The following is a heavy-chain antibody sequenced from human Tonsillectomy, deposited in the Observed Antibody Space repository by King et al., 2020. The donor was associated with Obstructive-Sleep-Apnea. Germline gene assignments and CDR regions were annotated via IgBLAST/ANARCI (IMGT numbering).Heavy chain of an antibody. CDR1: GGTFSNYA. V-gene: IGHV1-69*01. Sequence: QLVQSGAEVKKPGSSVKVSCKASGGTFSNYAISWVRQAPGQGLEWMGGISPIFGTANYAQKFQGRVTITADESKSTAYMELSSLRSEDTAVYYCARNSNILTGYYTGYYYGMDVWGQGTTVTVSS. CDR2: ISPIFGTA. J-gene: IGHJ6*02. D-gene: IGHD3-9*01. CDR3: ARNSNILTGYYTGYYYGMDV.